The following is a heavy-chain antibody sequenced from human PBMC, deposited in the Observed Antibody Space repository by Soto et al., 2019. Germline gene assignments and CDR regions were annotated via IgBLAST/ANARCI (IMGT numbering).Heavy chain of an antibody. J-gene: IGHJ6*02. CDR2: INPKSGGT. CDR3: ARGHSTDCSNGVCSFFYNHEMDV. CDR1: GYSFTDYH. D-gene: IGHD2-8*01. V-gene: IGHV1-2*04. Sequence: VKVSCKASGYSFTDYHIHWVRQAPGQGLEWLGRINPKSGGTSTAQKFQGWVTMTRDRSISTVYMELTRLRSDDTAVYFCARGHSTDCSNGVCSFFYNHEMDVWGQGTTVTVSS.